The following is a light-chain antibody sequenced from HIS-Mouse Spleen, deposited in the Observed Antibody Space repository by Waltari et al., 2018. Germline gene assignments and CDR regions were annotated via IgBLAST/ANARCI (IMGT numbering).Light chain of an antibody. CDR1: ALPKQY. J-gene: IGLJ2*01. CDR2: KDS. V-gene: IGLV3-25*03. Sequence: SYELTQPPSVSVSPGQTARITCSGDALPKQYAYWYQQKPGQAPGLGIYKDSERPSGIPVRFSGSSSGTTVTLTISGVQAEDEADYYCQSADSSGTYVVFGGGTKLTVL. CDR3: QSADSSGTYVV.